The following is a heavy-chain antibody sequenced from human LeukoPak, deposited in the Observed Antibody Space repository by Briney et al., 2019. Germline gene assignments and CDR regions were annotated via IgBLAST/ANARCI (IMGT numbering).Heavy chain of an antibody. CDR2: IDWDDDK. J-gene: IGHJ4*02. CDR3: ARIEVAGPEYYFDY. Sequence: TLSLTCTVSGGSISSYYWSWIRQPAGKGLEWLARIDWDDDKYYSTSLKTRLTISKDTSKNQVVLTMTNMDPVDTATYYCARIEVAGPEYYFDYWGQGTLVTVSS. V-gene: IGHV2-70*11. CDR1: GGSISSYY. D-gene: IGHD6-19*01.